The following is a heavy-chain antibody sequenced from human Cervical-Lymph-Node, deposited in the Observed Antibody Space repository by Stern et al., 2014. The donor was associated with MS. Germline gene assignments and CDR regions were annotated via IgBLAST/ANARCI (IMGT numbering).Heavy chain of an antibody. CDR1: GDSISNGSHY. Sequence: QVQLVQSGPGLVKASQTLSLTCTVSGDSISNGSHYWSWIRQPAGKGLEWIGRMYTSGSTNYNPSLQSRATISVATSRTHFSLKRVFVTAADTAVYYCARDCRLRRKGAPDAFDICGQGTMVTVSS. V-gene: IGHV4-61*02. CDR3: ARDCRLRRKGAPDAFDI. J-gene: IGHJ3*02. D-gene: IGHD4-17*01. CDR2: MYTSGST.